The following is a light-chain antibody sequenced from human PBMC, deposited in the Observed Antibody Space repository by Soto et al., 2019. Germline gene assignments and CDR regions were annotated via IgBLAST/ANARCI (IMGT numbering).Light chain of an antibody. CDR3: SSYAISDTRL. CDR1: SSDIGGYNH. Sequence: QSVLTQPASVSGSPGQSITFSCTGSSSDIGGYNHVSWYQQHPGKAPKLLIYDVTDRPSGVSNRFSGSKSGNTASLTISGLQAEDEADYYCSSYAISDTRLFGGGPKVTVL. CDR2: DVT. J-gene: IGLJ2*01. V-gene: IGLV2-14*03.